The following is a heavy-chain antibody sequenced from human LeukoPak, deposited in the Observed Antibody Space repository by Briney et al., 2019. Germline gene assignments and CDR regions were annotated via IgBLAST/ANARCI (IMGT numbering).Heavy chain of an antibody. D-gene: IGHD4-23*01. CDR3: ARDQDYGGNPNDAFDI. CDR2: INPSGGST. V-gene: IGHV1-46*01. CDR1: GYTFTGYR. J-gene: IGHJ3*02. Sequence: ASVKVSCKASGYTFTGYRMHWVRPAPGQGLEWMGIINPSGGSTRYAQKFQDRVTMTRDTSTSTVYMELSSLRSEDTAVYYCARDQDYGGNPNDAFDIWGQGTMVTVSS.